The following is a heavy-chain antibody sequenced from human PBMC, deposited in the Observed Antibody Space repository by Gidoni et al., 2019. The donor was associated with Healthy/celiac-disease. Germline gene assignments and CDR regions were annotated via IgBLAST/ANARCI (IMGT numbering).Heavy chain of an antibody. D-gene: IGHD6-13*01. V-gene: IGHV4-39*01. CDR1: GGSISSSSYY. J-gene: IGHJ4*02. Sequence: QLQLQESGPGLVKPSETLSLTCTVSGGSISSSSYYWGWIRQPPGKGLEWIGSLYYSGSPYYNPSLKSRVTISVDTSKNQFSLKLSSVTAADTAVYYCARQRGMGIAAAGDYFDYWGQGTLVTVSS. CDR2: LYYSGSP. CDR3: ARQRGMGIAAAGDYFDY.